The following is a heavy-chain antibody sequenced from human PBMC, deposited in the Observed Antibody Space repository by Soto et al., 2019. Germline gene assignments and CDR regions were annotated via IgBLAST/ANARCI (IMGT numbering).Heavy chain of an antibody. V-gene: IGHV3-7*01. CDR2: IKQDGSEK. CDR1: GFTLSKFW. D-gene: IGHD2-2*01. CDR3: ARDVVVVVPAANNWFDP. J-gene: IGHJ5*02. Sequence: GXPLRCSCVASGFTLSKFWISWVVLAPGKRLEWVANIKQDGSEKYYVVSVKGRFTNSRDNAKNSLYLQMNSLRAEDTAVYYCARDVVVVVPAANNWFDPWGQGTLVTVSS.